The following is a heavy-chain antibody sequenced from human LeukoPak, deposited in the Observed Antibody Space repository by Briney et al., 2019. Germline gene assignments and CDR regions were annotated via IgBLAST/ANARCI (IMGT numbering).Heavy chain of an antibody. Sequence: ASVKVSCKASGYTFTDYYLHWVRQAPGQGLEWMGWINPNIGGTNFAQKFQGRVTMTRDTSISTAYMELSGLRSVDTAVYYCASGPESGQVDYWGQGTLVTVSS. D-gene: IGHD1-14*01. CDR3: ASGPESGQVDY. J-gene: IGHJ4*02. CDR1: GYTFTDYY. V-gene: IGHV1-2*02. CDR2: INPNIGGT.